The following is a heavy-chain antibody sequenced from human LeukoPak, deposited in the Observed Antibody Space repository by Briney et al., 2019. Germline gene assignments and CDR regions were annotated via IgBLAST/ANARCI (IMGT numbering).Heavy chain of an antibody. Sequence: PGGSLRLSCAASGFTFSSYEMNWVRQAPGKGLEWVANLNQDGSVQLYGDSVRGRFTISRDNAKNSVYIQMNSLRVEDTAMYFCARDHNVADVWGRGTKVTVSS. D-gene: IGHD2-8*01. CDR1: GFTFSSYE. CDR2: LNQDGSVQ. V-gene: IGHV3-7*01. J-gene: IGHJ3*01. CDR3: ARDHNVADV.